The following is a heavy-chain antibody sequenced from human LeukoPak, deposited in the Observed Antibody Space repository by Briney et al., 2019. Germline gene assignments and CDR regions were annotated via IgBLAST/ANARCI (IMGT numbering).Heavy chain of an antibody. D-gene: IGHD3-22*01. J-gene: IGHJ4*02. V-gene: IGHV3-23*01. Sequence: PGGSLRLSCTASGFTFSSNAMTWVRQAPGKGLEWVSSISGTGGGTYYADSVKGRFTISRDNSRNTIYLQMNSLRAEDTAVYYCARDVVTYYSDSRGSECDYWGQGTLVTVSS. CDR1: GFTFSSNA. CDR2: ISGTGGGT. CDR3: ARDVVTYYSDSRGSECDY.